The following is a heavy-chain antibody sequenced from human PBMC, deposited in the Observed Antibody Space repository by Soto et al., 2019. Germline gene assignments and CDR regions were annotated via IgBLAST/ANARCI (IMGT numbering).Heavy chain of an antibody. CDR1: GFTFSSYW. Sequence: EVQLVESGGGLVQPGGSLRLSCAASGFTFSSYWMSWVRQAPGKGLEWVSYISSSGSTIYYADSVKGRFTISRDNAKNSLYLQMNSLRAEDTAVYYCARAVYDFWSGYYLGGDYYYYGMDVWGQGTTVTVSS. V-gene: IGHV3-48*04. J-gene: IGHJ6*02. CDR3: ARAVYDFWSGYYLGGDYYYYGMDV. D-gene: IGHD3-3*01. CDR2: ISSSGSTI.